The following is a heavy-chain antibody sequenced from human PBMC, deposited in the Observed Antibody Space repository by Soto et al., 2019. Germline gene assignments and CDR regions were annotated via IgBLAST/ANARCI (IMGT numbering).Heavy chain of an antibody. CDR2: IIPILDTT. Sequence: SVKVSCKASGGTFTSYAINWVRQAPGQGLEWLGGIIPILDTTNYAQKFQGRVTITADKSTSTGYMELSSLRSEDTAVYYCARSRQGYYFYYYAMDVWGQGTTVTVYS. V-gene: IGHV1-69*06. J-gene: IGHJ6*02. CDR3: ARSRQGYYFYYYAMDV. CDR1: GGTFTSYA.